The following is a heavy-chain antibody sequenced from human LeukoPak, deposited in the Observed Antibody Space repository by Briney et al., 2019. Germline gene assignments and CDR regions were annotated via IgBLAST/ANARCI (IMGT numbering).Heavy chain of an antibody. V-gene: IGHV4-38-2*02. CDR1: GYSISNNDY. D-gene: IGHD3-3*01. CDR3: ARVRDFWSGYYDYMDV. J-gene: IGHJ6*03. Sequence: PSETLSLTCTVSGYSISNNDYWGWIRQPPGKGLEWIGSIHHSGNTYYNRSLKSRVTISVDTSKNQLSLKLKYVTAADTAVYYCARVRDFWSGYYDYMDVWGKGTTVTVSS. CDR2: IHHSGNT.